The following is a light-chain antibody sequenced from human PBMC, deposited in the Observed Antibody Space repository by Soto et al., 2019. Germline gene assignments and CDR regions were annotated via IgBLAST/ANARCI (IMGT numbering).Light chain of an antibody. CDR3: QQYNDWPPIT. J-gene: IGKJ5*01. V-gene: IGKV3-15*01. CDR2: GAS. Sequence: EIVVTQSPATLSVSPGERATLSCRASQRVSSNLAWYQQKPGQAPRLLIYGASTRATGIPVRFSGSGSGTEFTLTISSLQSEDFAVYDCQQYNDWPPITFGQGTRLEIK. CDR1: QRVSSN.